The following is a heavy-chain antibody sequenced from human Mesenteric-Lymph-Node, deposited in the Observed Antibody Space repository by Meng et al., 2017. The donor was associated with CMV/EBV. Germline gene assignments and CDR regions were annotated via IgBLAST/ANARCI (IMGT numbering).Heavy chain of an antibody. V-gene: IGHV3-7*01. CDR1: GFTFSSYW. CDR3: AASWVQLERLLDY. Sequence: GESLKISCAASGFTFSSYWMSWVRQAPGKGLEWVANIKHDGSEKYYVDSVKGRFTISRDNAKNSLYLQMNSLRAEDTAVYYCAASWVQLERLLDYWGQGTLVTVSS. D-gene: IGHD1-1*01. J-gene: IGHJ4*02. CDR2: IKHDGSEK.